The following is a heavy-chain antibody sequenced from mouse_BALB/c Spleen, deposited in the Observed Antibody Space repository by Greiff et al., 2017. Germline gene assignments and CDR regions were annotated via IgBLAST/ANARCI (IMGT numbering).Heavy chain of an antibody. CDR2: IYPGSGST. CDR1: GYTFTSYW. J-gene: IGHJ2*01. CDR3: TKGMTTKGYYFDY. V-gene: IGHV1S22*01. D-gene: IGHD2-4*01. Sequence: LQQPGSELVRPGASVKLSCKASGYTFTSYWMHWVKQRPGQGLEWIGNIYPGSGSTNYDEKFKSKATLTVDTSSSTAYMQLSSLTSEDSAVYYCTKGMTTKGYYFDYWGQGTTLTVSS.